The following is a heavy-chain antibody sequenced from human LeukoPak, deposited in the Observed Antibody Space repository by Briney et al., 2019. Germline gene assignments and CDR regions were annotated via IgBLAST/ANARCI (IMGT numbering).Heavy chain of an antibody. J-gene: IGHJ4*02. CDR1: GYTFTGYS. Sequence: ASVKVSCKASGYTFTGYSMHWVRQAPGQGLEWMGWLNHNSGDTNYAQKFQGRVSMTRDSSISTAYMDLSDLRSDDTAVYSCARGRNIEMTTMSGGSDYWGQGTLVTVSS. CDR2: LNHNSGDT. CDR3: ARGRNIEMTTMSGGSDY. V-gene: IGHV1-2*02. D-gene: IGHD5-24*01.